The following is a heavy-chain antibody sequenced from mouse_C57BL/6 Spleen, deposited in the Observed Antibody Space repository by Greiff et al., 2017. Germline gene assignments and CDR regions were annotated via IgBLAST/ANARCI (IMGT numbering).Heavy chain of an antibody. CDR1: GYTFTSYW. J-gene: IGHJ4*01. CDR2: IDPSDSDT. V-gene: IGHV1-52*01. CDR3: ARFYGPYAMDY. D-gene: IGHD1-1*01. Sequence: VQLQQPGAELVRPGSSVKLSCKASGYTFTSYWMHWVKQRPIQGLEWIGNIDPSDSDTHYNQKFKDKATLTVDKSSSTAYMQLSSLTSEDSAVYYCARFYGPYAMDYWGQGTSVTVSS.